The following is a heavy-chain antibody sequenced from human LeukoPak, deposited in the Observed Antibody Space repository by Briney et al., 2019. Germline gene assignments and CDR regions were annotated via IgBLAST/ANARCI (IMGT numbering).Heavy chain of an antibody. CDR1: GFTLSSYM. CDR2: ISSSSIYI. V-gene: IGHV3-21*04. D-gene: IGHD3-16*01. CDR3: ARRAGAYTHPYDY. J-gene: IGHJ4*02. Sequence: NTGGSLRLSCAASGFTLSSYMMNWVRQTPGKGLEWVSSISSSSIYIYYADSVKGRFTISRDNSKNTLYLQMNSLRAEDTAVYYCARRAGAYTHPYDYWGQGTLVTVS.